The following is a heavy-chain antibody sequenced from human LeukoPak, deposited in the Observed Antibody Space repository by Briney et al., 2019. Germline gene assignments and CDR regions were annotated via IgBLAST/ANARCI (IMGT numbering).Heavy chain of an antibody. Sequence: GGSLRLSCAASGFMFSNYWMSWVRQAPGKGLEWVANIKQDGSEKYYVDSVKGRFTISRDISNNTLYLQMNSLRPEDTAVYYCAKEALFRGVHGNYFDYWGQGTLVTVSS. CDR1: GFMFSNYW. D-gene: IGHD3-10*01. V-gene: IGHV3-7*01. CDR2: IKQDGSEK. CDR3: AKEALFRGVHGNYFDY. J-gene: IGHJ4*02.